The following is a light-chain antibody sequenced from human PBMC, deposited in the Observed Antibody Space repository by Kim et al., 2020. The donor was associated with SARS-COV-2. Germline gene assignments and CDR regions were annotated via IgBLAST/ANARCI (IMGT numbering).Light chain of an antibody. J-gene: IGLJ2*01. CDR3: QSFDSGLSGLL. Sequence: QSVLTQSPSVSGAPGQRVTISCSGTSSNIGAGFDVHWYQHSPGKAPKLLIFGNTVRPSGVPDRFSGSRSGTSASLAITGLQTEDEADYYCQSFDSGLSGLLFCAGTQLPVL. CDR1: SSNIGAGFD. CDR2: GNT. V-gene: IGLV1-40*01.